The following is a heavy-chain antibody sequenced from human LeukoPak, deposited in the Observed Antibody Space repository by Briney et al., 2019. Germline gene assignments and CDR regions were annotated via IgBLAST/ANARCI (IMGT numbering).Heavy chain of an antibody. J-gene: IGHJ4*02. Sequence: GGSLRLSCAASGFTFSSYGMHWVRQAPGKGLERVAVISYDGSNKYYAESVKGRFTISRDNSKNTLYLQMNSLRAEDTAVYYCAKDYYRRFYYFDYWGQGTLVTVSS. CDR1: GFTFSSYG. CDR3: AKDYYRRFYYFDY. D-gene: IGHD3-10*01. V-gene: IGHV3-30*18. CDR2: ISYDGSNK.